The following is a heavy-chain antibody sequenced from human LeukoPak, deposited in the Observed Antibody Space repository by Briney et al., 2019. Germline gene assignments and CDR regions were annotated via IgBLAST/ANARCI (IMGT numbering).Heavy chain of an antibody. D-gene: IGHD4-11*01. V-gene: IGHV3-23*01. CDR1: GFTLSSYA. Sequence: GGSLRLSCAASGFTLSSYAMSWVRQAPGKGLEWVSAISGSGGSTYYADSVKGRFTISRDNAKNSLYLQMNSLRAEDTAVYYCASLMTTATYYYYYYMDVWGKGTTVTVSS. CDR2: ISGSGGST. J-gene: IGHJ6*03. CDR3: ASLMTTATYYYYYYMDV.